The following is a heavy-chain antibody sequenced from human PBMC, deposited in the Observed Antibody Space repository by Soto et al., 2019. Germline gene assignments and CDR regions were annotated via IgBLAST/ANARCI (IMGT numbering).Heavy chain of an antibody. D-gene: IGHD3-3*01. Sequence: PSETMSLTCSVSGGSLSKYYWSWIRQPAGKGLEWIGRISTSGHVVSKASLRSRLTMSADMSNNHFSLKLTSVTAADTAVYYCARDHNEFWSLYPRAFDYWGQGALVTV. CDR3: ARDHNEFWSLYPRAFDY. CDR1: GGSLSKYY. J-gene: IGHJ4*02. V-gene: IGHV4-4*07. CDR2: ISTSGHV.